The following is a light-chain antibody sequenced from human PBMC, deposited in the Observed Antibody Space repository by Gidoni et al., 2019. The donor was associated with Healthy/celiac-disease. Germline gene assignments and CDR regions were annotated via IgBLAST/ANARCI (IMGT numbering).Light chain of an antibody. Sequence: DIQMTQSPSSLSASVGDRVTITCRASQSISYYLNWYQHKPGKAPKLLIYAASSLQSGVPSRFSGSGSGTDFTLTISSLQPEDFATYYCQQSYSTPGPAFGGXTRVEIK. CDR2: AAS. V-gene: IGKV1-39*01. CDR1: QSISYY. J-gene: IGKJ4*01. CDR3: QQSYSTPGPA.